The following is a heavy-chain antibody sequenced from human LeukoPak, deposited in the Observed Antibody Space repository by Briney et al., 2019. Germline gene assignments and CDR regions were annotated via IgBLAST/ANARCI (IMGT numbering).Heavy chain of an antibody. J-gene: IGHJ4*02. CDR3: AASSPYNWKAHDY. D-gene: IGHD1-1*01. Sequence: ASVKVSCKVSGHSLTQLSMHWVRQSPGKGLEWMGGFEPEDGKIIHAQKFQGRVTMTEDTSAETAYLELTSLRSEATAVYYCAASSPYNWKAHDYWGQGTLVIVTS. V-gene: IGHV1-24*01. CDR1: GHSLTQLS. CDR2: FEPEDGKI.